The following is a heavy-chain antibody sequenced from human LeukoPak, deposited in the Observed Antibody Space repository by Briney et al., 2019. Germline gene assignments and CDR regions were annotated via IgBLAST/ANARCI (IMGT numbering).Heavy chain of an antibody. Sequence: GGSLRLSCAASGFTFSSYSMHWVRQAPGKGLEWVSYISSSSSTIYYADSVKGRFTISRDNAKNSLYLQMNSLRAEDTALYYCARALSSSSFLYYYYMDVWGKGTTVTVSS. CDR2: ISSSSSTI. V-gene: IGHV3-48*01. D-gene: IGHD6-6*01. CDR1: GFTFSSYS. CDR3: ARALSSSSFLYYYYMDV. J-gene: IGHJ6*03.